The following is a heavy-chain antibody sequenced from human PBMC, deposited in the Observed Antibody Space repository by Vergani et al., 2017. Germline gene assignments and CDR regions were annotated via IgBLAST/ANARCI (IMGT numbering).Heavy chain of an antibody. V-gene: IGHV1-2*04. Sequence: QVQLVQSGAEVKKPGSSVKVSCKASGGTFSSYTISWVRQAPGQGLEWMGRIIPNSGGTNYAQKFQGWVTMTRDTSISTAYMELSRLRSDDTAVYYCARGGVTSSGWYLANNYYYYYMDVWGKGTTVTVSS. CDR1: GGTFSSYT. J-gene: IGHJ6*03. D-gene: IGHD6-19*01. CDR2: IIPNSGGT. CDR3: ARGGVTSSGWYLANNYYYYYMDV.